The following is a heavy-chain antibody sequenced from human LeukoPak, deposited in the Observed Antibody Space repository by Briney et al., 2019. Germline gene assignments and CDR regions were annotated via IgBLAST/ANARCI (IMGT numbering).Heavy chain of an antibody. V-gene: IGHV1-8*02. CDR3: ARSYGDYYYYGMDV. D-gene: IGHD4-17*01. Sequence: GSSVKVSCKASGGTFSSYAISWVRQATGQGLEWMGWMNPNSGNTGYAQKFQGRVTMTRNTSISTAYMELSSLRSEDTAVYYCARSYGDYYYYGMDVWGQGTTVTVSS. J-gene: IGHJ6*02. CDR1: GGTFSSYA. CDR2: MNPNSGNT.